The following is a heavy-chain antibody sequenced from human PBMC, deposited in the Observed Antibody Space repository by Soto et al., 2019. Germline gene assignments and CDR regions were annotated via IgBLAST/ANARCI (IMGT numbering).Heavy chain of an antibody. D-gene: IGHD3-10*01. CDR1: GGSFSGYY. J-gene: IGHJ4*02. Sequence: PSATLSLTCAVYGGSFSGYYWSWIRQPPGKGLEWIGEINHSGSTNYNPSLKSRVTISVDTSKNQFSLKLSSVTAADTAVYYCARGVSFLPYWGQGTLVIVSS. CDR2: INHSGST. V-gene: IGHV4-34*01. CDR3: ARGVSFLPY.